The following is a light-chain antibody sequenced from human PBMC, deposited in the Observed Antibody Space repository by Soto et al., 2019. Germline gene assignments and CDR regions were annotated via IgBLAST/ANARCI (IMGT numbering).Light chain of an antibody. J-gene: IGLJ2*01. CDR1: SSDVGGYNY. V-gene: IGLV2-11*01. CDR2: AVT. Sequence: QSALTQPRSVSGSPGQSVTISCTGTSSDVGGYNYVSWYQQHPGKAPKLIIYAVTKRPLGVPDRFSGSKSGDTASLTISGLQAEDEADYYSCSYAGSYTLIIGGGTKLTVL. CDR3: CSYAGSYTLI.